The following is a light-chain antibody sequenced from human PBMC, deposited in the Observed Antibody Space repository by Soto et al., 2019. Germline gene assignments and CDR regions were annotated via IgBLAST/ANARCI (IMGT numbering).Light chain of an antibody. V-gene: IGKV1-12*01. CDR2: AAS. CDR3: QQSYSTSIT. Sequence: DIQMTQSPSSVSASVGDRVTITCRSSEDISTWLAWYQQKPGKAPKLLIYAASSLQSGVPSRFSGSGSGTDFTLTISSLQTEDFATYYCQQSYSTSITVGQGTRLEIK. J-gene: IGKJ5*01. CDR1: EDISTW.